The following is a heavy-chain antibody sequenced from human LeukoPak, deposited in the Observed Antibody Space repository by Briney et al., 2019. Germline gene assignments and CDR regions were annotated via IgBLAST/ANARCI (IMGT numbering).Heavy chain of an antibody. Sequence: GRSLRLSCAASGFTFSSYSMNWVRQAPGKGLEWVSSISSSSSYIYYADSVKGRFTISRDNAKNSLYLQMNSLRAEDTAVYYCARGQYQLLSHFDYWGQGILVTVSS. CDR2: ISSSSSYI. D-gene: IGHD2-2*01. CDR3: ARGQYQLLSHFDY. CDR1: GFTFSSYS. J-gene: IGHJ4*02. V-gene: IGHV3-21*01.